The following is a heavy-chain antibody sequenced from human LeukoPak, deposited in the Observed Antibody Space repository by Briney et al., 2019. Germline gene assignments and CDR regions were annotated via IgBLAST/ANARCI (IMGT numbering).Heavy chain of an antibody. D-gene: IGHD5-18*01. J-gene: IGHJ4*02. V-gene: IGHV3-30*02. CDR3: AKGGGYTYGYFIDY. Sequence: QPGGSLRLSCAASGFTFSRHWMNWVRQAPGKGLEWVSFIRYDGSNEYYSDSVKGRFTISRDNSKNTLYLQMHSLRPEATALYYCAKGGGYTYGYFIDYWGQGSLVTVSS. CDR2: IRYDGSNE. CDR1: GFTFSRHW.